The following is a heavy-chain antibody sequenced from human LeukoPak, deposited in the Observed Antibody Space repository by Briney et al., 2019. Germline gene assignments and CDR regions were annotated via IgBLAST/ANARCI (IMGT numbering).Heavy chain of an antibody. V-gene: IGHV3-48*03. CDR1: GSTFSSYE. CDR3: ARVGAQRGWYFDY. CDR2: ISSSGSTI. J-gene: IGHJ4*02. Sequence: PGGSLRPSCAASGSTFSSYEMNWVRQAPGKGLEWVSYISSSGSTIYYADSVKGRFTISRDNAKNSLYLQMNSLRAEDTAVYYCARVGAQRGWYFDYWGQGTLVTVSS. D-gene: IGHD4/OR15-4a*01.